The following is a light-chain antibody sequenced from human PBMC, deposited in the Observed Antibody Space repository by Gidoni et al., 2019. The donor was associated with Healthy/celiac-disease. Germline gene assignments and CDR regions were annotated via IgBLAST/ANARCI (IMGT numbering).Light chain of an antibody. V-gene: IGKV4-1*01. Sequence: LGERATINCKSSQSVLYSSNNKNYLAWYQQKPGQPPKLLIYWASTRESGVPDRFSGSGSGTDFTLTISSLQAEDVAVYYCQQYYSTPLTFGGXTKVEIK. CDR1: QSVLYSSNNKNY. CDR2: WAS. J-gene: IGKJ4*01. CDR3: QQYYSTPLT.